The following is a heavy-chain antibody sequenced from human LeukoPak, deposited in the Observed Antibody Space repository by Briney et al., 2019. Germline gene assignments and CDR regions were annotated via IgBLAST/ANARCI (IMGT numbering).Heavy chain of an antibody. CDR2: ITHIGSS. V-gene: IGHV4-31*03. D-gene: IGHD1-26*01. Sequence: SQTLSLTCTVSGGSISSGGYYWSWIRQHPGTGLEWIGYITHIGSSYYNPALESRISIFRDTSKNQFPLSLTSLTAADTAVYFCARVGWESYYLDFWGQGSLVTVSS. CDR3: ARVGWESYYLDF. CDR1: GGSISSGGYY. J-gene: IGHJ4*02.